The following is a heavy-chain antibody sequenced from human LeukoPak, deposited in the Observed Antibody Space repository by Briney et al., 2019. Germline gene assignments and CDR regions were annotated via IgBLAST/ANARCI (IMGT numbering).Heavy chain of an antibody. D-gene: IGHD3-10*02. CDR2: ISSSGSTI. J-gene: IGHJ6*04. CDR3: PELGITMIGGV. V-gene: IGHV3-48*03. Sequence: GGSLRLSCAASGFTFSSYEMNWVRQAPGKGLEWVSYISSSGSTIYYADSVKGRFTISKDNAKTTLYLQINRLSGEDTAVYYFPELGITMIGGVWGKGTTGTISS. CDR1: GFTFSSYE.